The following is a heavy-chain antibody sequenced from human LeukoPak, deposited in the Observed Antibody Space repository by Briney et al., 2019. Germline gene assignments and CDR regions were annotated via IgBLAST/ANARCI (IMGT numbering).Heavy chain of an antibody. CDR3: ARNYDSSGYYPTFDY. Sequence: SVKVSCKASGGTFSSYAISWVRQAPGQGLDWMGGIIPIFGTANYAQKFQGRVTITTDESTSTAYMELSSLRSEDTAVYYCARNYDSSGYYPTFDYWGQGTLVTVSS. D-gene: IGHD3-22*01. CDR1: GGTFSSYA. V-gene: IGHV1-69*05. CDR2: IIPIFGTA. J-gene: IGHJ4*02.